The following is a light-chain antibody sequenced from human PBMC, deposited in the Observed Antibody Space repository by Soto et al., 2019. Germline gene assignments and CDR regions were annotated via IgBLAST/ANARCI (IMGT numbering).Light chain of an antibody. J-gene: IGKJ1*01. CDR3: QQYDSSSWT. CDR1: QSVGSSY. V-gene: IGKV3-20*01. CDR2: GAS. Sequence: EIVLTQSPGTLSLSPGERATLSCRASQSVGSSYLAWYQQKPGQAPRLLIYGASTRATGIPDRFSGSGSGTDFTLTISRLEPEDFAVYYCQQYDSSSWTFGQGTKVDIK.